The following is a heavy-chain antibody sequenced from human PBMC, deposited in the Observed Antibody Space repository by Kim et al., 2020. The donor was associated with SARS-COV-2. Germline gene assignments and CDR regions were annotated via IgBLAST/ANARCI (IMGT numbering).Heavy chain of an antibody. CDR3: VKGDYFHNCGHCSYFVY. D-gene: IGHD3-22*01. CDR1: GFSFNTYA. Sequence: GGSLRLSCVASGFSFNTYAMSWVRQAPGKGPEWVSGFGGSSDTTHHADSVKGRFTISTDRSRNTMYLQMSSLRVEDTAIYYCVKGDYFHNCGHCSYFVYWGQGTLVTVSS. J-gene: IGHJ4*02. V-gene: IGHV3-23*01. CDR2: FGGSSDTT.